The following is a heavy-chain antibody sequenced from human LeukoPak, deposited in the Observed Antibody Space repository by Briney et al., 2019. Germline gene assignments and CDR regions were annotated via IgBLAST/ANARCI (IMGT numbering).Heavy chain of an antibody. J-gene: IGHJ4*02. CDR2: IKSKTDGGTT. V-gene: IGHV3-15*01. CDR1: GFTFSNAW. D-gene: IGHD3-22*01. CDR3: TTVSFWGYYDSSGAY. Sequence: GGSLRLSCAASGFTFSNAWMSWVRQAPGKGLEWVGRIKSKTDGGTTDYAAPVKGRFTISRDDSKNTLYLQMNSLKTEDTAVYYCTTVSFWGYYDSSGAYWGQGTLVTVSS.